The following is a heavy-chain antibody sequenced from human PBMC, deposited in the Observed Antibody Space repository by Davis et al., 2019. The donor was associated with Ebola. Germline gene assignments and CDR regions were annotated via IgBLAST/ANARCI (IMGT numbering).Heavy chain of an antibody. CDR3: ARDRGAVAGFDAFDI. D-gene: IGHD6-19*01. CDR1: GFTFSSYW. Sequence: GGSLRLSCAASGFTFSSYWMSWVRQAPGKGLEWVAVISYDGSNKYYADSVKGRFTISRDNSKNTLYLQMNSLRAEDTAVYYCARDRGAVAGFDAFDIWGQGTMVTVSS. J-gene: IGHJ3*02. CDR2: ISYDGSNK. V-gene: IGHV3-30-3*01.